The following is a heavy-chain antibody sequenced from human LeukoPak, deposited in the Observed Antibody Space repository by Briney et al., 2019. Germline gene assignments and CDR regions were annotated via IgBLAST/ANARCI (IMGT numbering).Heavy chain of an antibody. D-gene: IGHD6-13*01. CDR3: AREGAAGYYIDY. V-gene: IGHV3-21*01. Sequence: GGSLRLSCAASGFSFSIYSMNWVRQAPGKGLEWVSSISSSSSYIYYADSVKGRFTISRDNAKNSLYLQMNSLRAEDTAVYYCAREGAAGYYIDYWGQGTLVTVSS. CDR2: ISSSSSYI. J-gene: IGHJ4*02. CDR1: GFSFSIYS.